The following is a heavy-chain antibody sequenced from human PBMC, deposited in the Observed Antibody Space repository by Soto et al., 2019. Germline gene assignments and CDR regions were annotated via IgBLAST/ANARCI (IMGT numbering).Heavy chain of an antibody. CDR2: IIPIFGTA. D-gene: IGHD3-22*01. J-gene: IGHJ4*02. CDR1: GGTFSSYA. Sequence: GASVKVSCKASGGTFSSYAISWVRQAPGQGLEWMGGIIPIFGTANYAQKFQGRVTITADKSTSTAYMELSSLRSEDTAVYYCARTLYPTYYYDSSGYYYFDYWGQGTLVTVSS. CDR3: ARTLYPTYYYDSSGYYYFDY. V-gene: IGHV1-69*06.